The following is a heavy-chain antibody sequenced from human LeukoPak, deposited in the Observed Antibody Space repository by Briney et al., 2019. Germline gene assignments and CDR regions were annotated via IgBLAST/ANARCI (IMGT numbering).Heavy chain of an antibody. CDR3: ASVSTASGGGYFDY. CDR2: ISYDGSNK. V-gene: IGHV3-30-3*01. D-gene: IGHD3-16*01. Sequence: QPGRSLRLSCAASGFTFSSYAMHWVRQAPGKGLEWVAVISYDGSNKYYADSVKGRFTISRDNSKNTLYLQMNSLRAEDTAVYYCASVSTASGGGYFDYWSQGTLVTVSS. J-gene: IGHJ4*02. CDR1: GFTFSSYA.